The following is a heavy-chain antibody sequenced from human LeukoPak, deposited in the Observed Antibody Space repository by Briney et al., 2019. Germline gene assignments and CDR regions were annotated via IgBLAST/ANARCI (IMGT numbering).Heavy chain of an antibody. J-gene: IGHJ4*02. D-gene: IGHD3-10*01. Sequence: ASVKVSCKVSGYTLTELSMHWVRQAPGKGLEWMGGFDPEDGGTIYAQKFQGRVTMTEDTSTDTAYMELSSLRSEDTAVYYCATAIPVGLAAYYFDYWGQGTLVTVSS. CDR1: GYTLTELS. CDR2: FDPEDGGT. CDR3: ATAIPVGLAAYYFDY. V-gene: IGHV1-24*01.